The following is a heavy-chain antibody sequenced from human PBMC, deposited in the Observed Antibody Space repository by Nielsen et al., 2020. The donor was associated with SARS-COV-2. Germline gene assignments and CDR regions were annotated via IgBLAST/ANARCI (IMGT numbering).Heavy chain of an antibody. CDR3: AKCPDYYGSGTFDY. J-gene: IGHJ4*02. Sequence: GESLKISCAASGFTFSSYAMSWVRQAPGKGLEWVSAISDSGVSTYYADSVKGRFTISRDNSKNTLYLQMNSLRAEDTAVYYCAKCPDYYGSGTFDYWGQGTLVTVSS. V-gene: IGHV3-23*01. D-gene: IGHD3-10*01. CDR1: GFTFSSYA. CDR2: ISDSGVST.